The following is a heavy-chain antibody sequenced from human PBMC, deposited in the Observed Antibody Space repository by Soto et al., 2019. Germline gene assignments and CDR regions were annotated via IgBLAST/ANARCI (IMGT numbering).Heavy chain of an antibody. D-gene: IGHD5-12*01. J-gene: IGHJ4*02. V-gene: IGHV4-59*01. CDR3: ARGVLEMATLYYFDY. CDR2: IYYSGST. Sequence: PSETLSLTCTVSGGSISSYYWSWIRQPPGKGLEWIGYIYYSGSTNYNPSLKSRVTISVDTSKNQFSLKLSSVTAADTAVYYCARGVLEMATLYYFDYWGQGTLVTVSS. CDR1: GGSISSYY.